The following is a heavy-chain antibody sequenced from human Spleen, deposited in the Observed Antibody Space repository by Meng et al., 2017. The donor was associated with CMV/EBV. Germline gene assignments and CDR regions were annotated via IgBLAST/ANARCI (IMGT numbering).Heavy chain of an antibody. CDR1: GFTFSRYW. CDR3: ARDVYTDYYYYGMDV. CDR2: IKQDGREK. D-gene: IGHD5-18*01. J-gene: IGHJ6*02. V-gene: IGHV3-7*01. Sequence: GESLKISCAASGFTFSRYWMSWVRQAPGKGLEWVANIKQDGREKYYVDSVKGRFTISRDNAKNSLFLQMNSLRAEDTAVYYCARDVYTDYYYYGMDVWGQGTTVTVSS.